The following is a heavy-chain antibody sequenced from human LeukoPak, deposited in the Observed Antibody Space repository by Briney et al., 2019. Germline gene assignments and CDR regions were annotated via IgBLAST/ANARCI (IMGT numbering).Heavy chain of an antibody. V-gene: IGHV3-48*04. CDR2: ISSSGSTI. CDR3: AELGITMIGGV. CDR1: GFTFSSYT. D-gene: IGHD3-10*02. J-gene: IGHJ6*04. Sequence: GGSLRLSCAASGFTFSSYTMSWVRQAPGKGLEWVSYISSSGSTIYYADSVKGRFTISRDNAKNSLYLQMNSLRAEDTAVYYCAELGITMIGGVWGKGTTVTISS.